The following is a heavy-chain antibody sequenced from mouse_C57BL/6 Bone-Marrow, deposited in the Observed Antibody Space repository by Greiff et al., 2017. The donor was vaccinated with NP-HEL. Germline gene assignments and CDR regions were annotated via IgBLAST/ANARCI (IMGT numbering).Heavy chain of an antibody. J-gene: IGHJ2*01. CDR3: TRREYYFDY. CDR1: GFTFSDAW. CDR2: IRNKANNPAT. Sequence: EVKLMESGGGLVQPGGSMKLSCAASGFTFSDAWMDWVRQSPEKGLEWVAEIRNKANNPATYYAESVKGRITISRDDSKSSVYLQMNSFRAEDAGVYYCTRREYYFDYWGQGTTLTVSS. V-gene: IGHV6-6*01.